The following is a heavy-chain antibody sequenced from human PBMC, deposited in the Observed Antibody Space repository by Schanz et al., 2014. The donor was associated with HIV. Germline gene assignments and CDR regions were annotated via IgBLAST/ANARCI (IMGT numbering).Heavy chain of an antibody. CDR3: AKDTTAAGRGYFQH. CDR1: GFTFSSFG. J-gene: IGHJ1*01. D-gene: IGHD6-13*01. Sequence: VHLVESGGGVVQPGRSLRLSCAASGFTFSSFGMNWVRQAPGKGLEWVSTINSGGRTYYADSVKGRFTISRDNSKNTFYLQMNSLRVEDTAVYYCAKDTTAAGRGYFQHWGQGTLVTVSS. V-gene: IGHV3-23*04. CDR2: INSGGRT.